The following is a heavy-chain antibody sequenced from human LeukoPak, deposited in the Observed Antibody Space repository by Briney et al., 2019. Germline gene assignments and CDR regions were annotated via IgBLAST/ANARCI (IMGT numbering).Heavy chain of an antibody. CDR1: GYTFTSYD. Sequence: ASVKVSCKASGYTFTSYDINWVRQATGQGLEWMGWMNPSSGNTGYAQKFQGRVTMTRNTSISTAYMELSSLRSEDTAVYYCARVSERWLQLDPWGQGTLVTVSS. V-gene: IGHV1-8*01. CDR2: MNPSSGNT. CDR3: ARVSERWLQLDP. D-gene: IGHD5-24*01. J-gene: IGHJ5*02.